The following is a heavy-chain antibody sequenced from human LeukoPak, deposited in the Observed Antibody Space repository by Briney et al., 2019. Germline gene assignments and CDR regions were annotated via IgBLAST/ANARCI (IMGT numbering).Heavy chain of an antibody. CDR2: ISGSGGST. V-gene: IGHV3-23*01. CDR3: AKETYYYDSSGYYGYYFDS. Sequence: PGGSLRLSCAASGITFSSYAMIWVRQAPGKGLEWVSGISGSGGSTYYADSVKGRFTISGDNSKNTLYLQMNSLRAEDTAVYYYAKETYYYDSSGYYGYYFDSWGQGTLVTVSS. J-gene: IGHJ4*02. D-gene: IGHD3-22*01. CDR1: GITFSSYA.